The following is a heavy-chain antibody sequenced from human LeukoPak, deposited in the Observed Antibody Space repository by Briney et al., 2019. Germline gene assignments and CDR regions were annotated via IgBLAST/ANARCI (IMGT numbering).Heavy chain of an antibody. CDR3: AKPQRDGSYYYDY. Sequence: PGGSLRLSCAASGFTFSDYYMNWIRQAPGKGLEWVSFISSRGDAMYYADSVKGRFTISRDNSKNTLYLQMNSLRAEDTAVYYCAKPQRDGSYYYDYWGQGTLVTVSS. CDR1: GFTFSDYY. V-gene: IGHV3-11*01. D-gene: IGHD1-26*01. CDR2: ISSRGDAM. J-gene: IGHJ4*02.